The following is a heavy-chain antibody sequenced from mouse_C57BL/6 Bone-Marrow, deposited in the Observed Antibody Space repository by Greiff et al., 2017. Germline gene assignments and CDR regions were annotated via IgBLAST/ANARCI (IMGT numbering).Heavy chain of an antibody. Sequence: VQLQQSGAELARPGASVKMSCKASGYTFTSYTMHWVKQRPGQGLEWIGYINPSSGYTKYNQKFKDKATLTADKSSSTAYMQLSSLTSEDSAVXYCASMITDSHYARDYWGQGTSVTVSS. CDR1: GYTFTSYT. V-gene: IGHV1-4*01. CDR3: ASMITDSHYARDY. CDR2: INPSSGYT. D-gene: IGHD2-4*01. J-gene: IGHJ4*01.